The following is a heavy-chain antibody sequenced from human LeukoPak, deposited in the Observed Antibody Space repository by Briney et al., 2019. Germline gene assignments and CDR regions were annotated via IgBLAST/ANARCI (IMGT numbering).Heavy chain of an antibody. CDR2: INSDGSST. Sequence: PGGSLRLSCAASGFTFSSYWMHWVGQAPAKGLVWGSRINSDGSSTSYADSVKGRFTISRDNAKNTLYLQMNSLRAEDTAVYYCAREITMVRGVIPKNYGMDVWGKGTTVTVSS. V-gene: IGHV3-74*01. CDR3: AREITMVRGVIPKNYGMDV. D-gene: IGHD3-10*01. J-gene: IGHJ6*04. CDR1: GFTFSSYW.